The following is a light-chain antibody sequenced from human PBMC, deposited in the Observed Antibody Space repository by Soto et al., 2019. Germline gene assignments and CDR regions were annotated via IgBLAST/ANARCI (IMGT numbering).Light chain of an antibody. J-gene: IGLJ2*01. Sequence: QTVVTQEPSFSVSPGGTVTLTCGLSSGSVSTSYYPSWYQQTPGQAPRTLIYNTNTRSSGVPDRFSGSILGNKAALTITGAQADEESDYYCVLYLGSGISVFGGGTKLTVL. CDR1: SGSVSTSYY. CDR2: NTN. V-gene: IGLV8-61*01. CDR3: VLYLGSGISV.